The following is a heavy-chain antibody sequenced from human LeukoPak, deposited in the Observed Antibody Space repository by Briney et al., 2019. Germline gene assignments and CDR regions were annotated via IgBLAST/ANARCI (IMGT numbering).Heavy chain of an antibody. CDR2: IVVGSGNT. Sequence: SVKVSCKASGFTFTSSAMQWVRQARGQRLEWIGWIVVGSGNTNYAQKFQGRVTITRDMSTSTAYMELSSLRSEDTAVYYCAGAGMASYYYYGMDVWGQGTTVTVSS. CDR1: GFTFTSSA. J-gene: IGHJ6*02. D-gene: IGHD6-19*01. V-gene: IGHV1-58*02. CDR3: AGAGMASYYYYGMDV.